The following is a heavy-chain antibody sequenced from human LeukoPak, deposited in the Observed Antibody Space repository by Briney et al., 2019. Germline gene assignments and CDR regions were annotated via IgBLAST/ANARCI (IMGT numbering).Heavy chain of an antibody. CDR2: IYYSGST. J-gene: IGHJ3*02. CDR3: ARDRGKQQSDAFDI. CDR1: GGSISSGGYY. V-gene: IGHV4-31*03. D-gene: IGHD6-13*01. Sequence: SETLSLTCTVSGGSISSGGYYWSWIRQHPGKGLEWIGYIYYSGSTYYNPSLKSRVTISVDTSKNQFSLKLSSVTAADTAVYYCARDRGKQQSDAFDIWGQGTMVTVSS.